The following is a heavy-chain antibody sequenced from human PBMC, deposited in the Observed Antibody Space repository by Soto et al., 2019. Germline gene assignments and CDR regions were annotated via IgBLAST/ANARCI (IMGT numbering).Heavy chain of an antibody. V-gene: IGHV3-11*06. J-gene: IGHJ6*02. D-gene: IGHD3-3*01. CDR1: GFTFSDDY. Sequence: VESLRLSCAASGFTFSDDYMRWIRQAAGKGLGWVAYISSSSSYTNYAASVKGRFTISRDNAKNSLYLQMNSLRAEDTAVYYCARDKFDYDFWSGPLYYYGMDVWGQGTTVTVSS. CDR3: ARDKFDYDFWSGPLYYYGMDV. CDR2: ISSSSSYT.